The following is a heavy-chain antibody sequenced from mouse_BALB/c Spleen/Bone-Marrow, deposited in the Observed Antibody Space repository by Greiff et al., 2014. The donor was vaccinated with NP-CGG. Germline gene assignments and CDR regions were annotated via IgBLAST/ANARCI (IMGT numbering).Heavy chain of an antibody. D-gene: IGHD2-2*01. Sequence: QVQLQQSGAELVRPGSSVKISCKASGYAFSSYWVTWVKQRPGQGLEWIGQIYPGDGDTNYNGKFKDKVTLTADKSFSAAYMQLSSLTSEDSAVYFCAKVTTGFAYWGQGTLVTVSA. V-gene: IGHV1-80*01. CDR1: GYAFSSYW. J-gene: IGHJ3*01. CDR3: AKVTTGFAY. CDR2: IYPGDGDT.